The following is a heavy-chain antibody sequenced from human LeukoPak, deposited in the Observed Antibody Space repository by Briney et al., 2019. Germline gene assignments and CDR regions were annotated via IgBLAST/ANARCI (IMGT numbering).Heavy chain of an antibody. CDR3: ARGPIFITTRGGDWFDP. CDR1: GGSISSYY. CDR2: VYYSGST. V-gene: IGHV4-59*01. D-gene: IGHD1-14*01. Sequence: SETLSLTCTVTGGSISSYYWSWIRQPPGKGLEYIGNVYYSGSTNFNPSLRSRVTMSVDTPKNQFSLRLFYVTAAETAVYYCARGPIFITTRGGDWFDPWGQGTLVTVSS. J-gene: IGHJ5*02.